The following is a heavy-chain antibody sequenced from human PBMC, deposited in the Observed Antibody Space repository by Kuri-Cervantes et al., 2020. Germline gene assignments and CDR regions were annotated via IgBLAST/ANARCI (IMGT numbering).Heavy chain of an antibody. J-gene: IGHJ4*02. CDR2: VNHSGST. V-gene: IGHV4-34*01. CDR3: ARGRLVYSSTWYPKYYFDH. D-gene: IGHD6-13*01. Sequence: SQTLSLTCAVYGGSFSGYFWSWIRQPPGKGLDWIGEVNHSGSTNYNPSLKSRVTISVDTSKNQFSLKLNSVTAADTAVYYCARGRLVYSSTWYPKYYFDHWGQGTPVTVSS. CDR1: GGSFSGYF.